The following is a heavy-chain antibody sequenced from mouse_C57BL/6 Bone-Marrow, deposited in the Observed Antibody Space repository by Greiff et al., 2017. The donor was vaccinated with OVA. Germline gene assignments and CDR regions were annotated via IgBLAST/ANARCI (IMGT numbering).Heavy chain of an antibody. D-gene: IGHD1-1*01. CDR1: GFTFSDAW. Sequence: EVKVVESGGGLVQPGGSMKLSCAASGFTFSDAWMDWVRQSPEKGLEWVAEIRNKANNHATYYAESVKGRFTISRDDSKSSVYLQMNSLRAEDTGIYYCTRPRGLLRGFAYWGQGTLVTVSA. J-gene: IGHJ3*01. CDR3: TRPRGLLRGFAY. CDR2: IRNKANNHAT. V-gene: IGHV6-6*01.